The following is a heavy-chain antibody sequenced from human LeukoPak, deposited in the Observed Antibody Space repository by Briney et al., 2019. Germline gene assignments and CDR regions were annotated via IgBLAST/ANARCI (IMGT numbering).Heavy chain of an antibody. D-gene: IGHD2-15*01. CDR3: ARGVVVAATYFDY. J-gene: IGHJ4*02. V-gene: IGHV4-34*01. CDR2: INHSGST. Sequence: SSEILSLTCAVYGGSFSGYYWSWIRQPPGKGLEWIGEINHSGSTNYNPSLKSRVTISVDTSKNQFSLKLSSVTAADTAVYYCARGVVVAATYFDYWGQGTLVTVSS. CDR1: GGSFSGYY.